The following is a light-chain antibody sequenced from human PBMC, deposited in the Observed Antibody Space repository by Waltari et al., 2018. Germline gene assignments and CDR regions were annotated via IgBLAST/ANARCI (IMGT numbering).Light chain of an antibody. CDR3: SSYRGAYSLV. CDR1: SSDVGSYNY. Sequence: QSALTQPPSVSGSPGQSVTISCAGTSSDVGSYNYVSWYRKHPGPAPQLHIYDVNKRPSGVPDRFSGSNSDNTASLTVSGLELEDEADYYCSSYRGAYSLVFGGGTKLTVL. V-gene: IGLV2-8*01. J-gene: IGLJ2*01. CDR2: DVN.